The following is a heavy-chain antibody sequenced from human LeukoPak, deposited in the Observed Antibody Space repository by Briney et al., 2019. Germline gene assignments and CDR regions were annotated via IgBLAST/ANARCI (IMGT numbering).Heavy chain of an antibody. Sequence: SETLSLTCTVSGDSISSSYYWGWIRQPPGKGLEWIGSIYYSGSTYYNPSLKSRVTISVDTCKNQFSLQLPSVSAADTAVYHCARYLRSSSTYYMDVWGKGTTVTVSS. CDR2: IYYSGST. V-gene: IGHV4-39*01. CDR1: GDSISSSYY. CDR3: ARYLRSSSTYYMDV. J-gene: IGHJ6*03. D-gene: IGHD6-6*01.